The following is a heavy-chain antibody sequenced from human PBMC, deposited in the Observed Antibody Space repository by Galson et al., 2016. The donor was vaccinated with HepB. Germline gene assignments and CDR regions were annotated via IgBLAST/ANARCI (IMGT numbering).Heavy chain of an antibody. D-gene: IGHD4-17*01. J-gene: IGHJ3*02. CDR1: GFTIRSYA. CDR3: AKRGTYGDYVLNGFDI. CDR2: ITDSGT. V-gene: IGHV3-23*01. Sequence: SLRLSCAASGFTIRSYAMTWVRQAPGKGLEWVSAITDSGTYADSVKGRFTISRDNSKNTLYLHMNSLRAEDTAVYYCAKRGTYGDYVLNGFDIWGQGTMVTVSS.